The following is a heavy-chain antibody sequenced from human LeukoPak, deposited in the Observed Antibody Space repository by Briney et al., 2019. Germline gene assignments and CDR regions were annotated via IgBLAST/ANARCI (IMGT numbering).Heavy chain of an antibody. CDR2: ISYDGSNK. J-gene: IGHJ4*02. V-gene: IGHV3-30*18. Sequence: GGSLRLSCAASGFTFSSYGMHWVRQAPGKGLEWVAVISYDGSNKYYADSVKGRFTISRDNSKNTLYLQMNSLRAEDTAVYYCAKEMSYYDSSGYLAYWGQGTLVTVSS. D-gene: IGHD3-22*01. CDR1: GFTFSSYG. CDR3: AKEMSYYDSSGYLAY.